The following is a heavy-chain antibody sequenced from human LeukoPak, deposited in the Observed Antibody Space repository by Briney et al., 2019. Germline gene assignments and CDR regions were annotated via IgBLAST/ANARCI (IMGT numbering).Heavy chain of an antibody. CDR1: GFTFSSYS. CDR3: ARAGGSTVSHSDY. CDR2: ISSSTSYI. J-gene: IGHJ4*02. D-gene: IGHD4-17*01. V-gene: IGHV3-21*01. Sequence: GGSLRLSCAASGFTFSSYSMNWIRQAPGKGLEWVSSISSSTSYIYYADSVKGRFTISKDNAKNSLYLQMNSLRAEDTAVYYCARAGGSTVSHSDYWGQGTLVTVST.